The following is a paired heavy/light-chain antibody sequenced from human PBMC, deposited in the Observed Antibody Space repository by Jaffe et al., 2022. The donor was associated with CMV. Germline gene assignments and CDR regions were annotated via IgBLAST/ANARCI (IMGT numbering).Light chain of an antibody. CDR3: QQYDNWLFLT. CDR2: GAS. J-gene: IGKJ4*01. Sequence: EIVMTQSPATLSVSPGERATVSCRASQSVSNNLAWYQQKPGQAPTLLVYGASTRATGIPARFSGSGSGTEFTLTISSLQSEDFAVYYCQQYDNWLFLTFGGGTTVEIK. CDR1: QSVSNN. V-gene: IGKV3-15*01.
Heavy chain of an antibody. Sequence: QVQLQQWGAGLLKPSETLSLTCAVYGGSFSSYYWNWIRQPPGKGLEWIGESNHSGRTNYNPSLKSRVTISIDTSKNQFSLRLSSVTAADTAVYYCARGRSRGTTYYFGSGSAGALDIWGQGTTVTVSS. CDR2: SNHSGRT. CDR3: ARGRSRGTTYYFGSGSAGALDI. V-gene: IGHV4-34*01. J-gene: IGHJ3*02. D-gene: IGHD3-10*01. CDR1: GGSFSSYY.